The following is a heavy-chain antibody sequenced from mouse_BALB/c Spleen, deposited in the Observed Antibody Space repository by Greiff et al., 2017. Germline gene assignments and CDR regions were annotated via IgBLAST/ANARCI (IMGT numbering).Heavy chain of an antibody. CDR3: AGGQDYDVSAWFAY. CDR2: IYPGSGNT. J-gene: IGHJ3*01. D-gene: IGHD2-4*01. Sequence: VKLQESGAELVRPGTSVKISCKASGYAFTNYWLGWVKQRPGHGLEWIGDIYPGSGNTYYNEKLKGKATLTADKSSSTAYMQLSSLTSEDSAVFFCAGGQDYDVSAWFAYWGQGTLVTVSA. V-gene: IGHV1-63*01. CDR1: GYAFTNYW.